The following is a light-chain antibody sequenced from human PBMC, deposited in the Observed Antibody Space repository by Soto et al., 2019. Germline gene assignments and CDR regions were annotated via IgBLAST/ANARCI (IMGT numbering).Light chain of an antibody. CDR2: DVS. CDR3: SSYTSSTGV. CDR1: SSDVGGYNY. V-gene: IGLV2-14*01. Sequence: QSVLTQPASVSGSPGQSITISCTGTSSDVGGYNYVSWYQQHPGKAPKLMIYDVSNRPSGVSNRFSGSKSGNTASLTISGLQAEDEADYYCSSYTSSTGVFGNGTKVTVL. J-gene: IGLJ1*01.